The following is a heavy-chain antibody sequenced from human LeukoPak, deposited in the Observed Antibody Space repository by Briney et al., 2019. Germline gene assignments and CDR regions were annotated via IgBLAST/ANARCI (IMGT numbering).Heavy chain of an antibody. J-gene: IGHJ5*02. CDR3: ARDANSRIQEHCGGDCYSWWFDP. D-gene: IGHD2-21*02. Sequence: SETLSLTCTVSGGSISSNYYYWGWIRQPPGKGLEWIGCIYYSGTTYYNPSLKSRVTISVDTSKNQFSLKLSSVTAADMAVYYCARDANSRIQEHCGGDCYSWWFDPWGQGTLVTVSS. CDR2: IYYSGTT. V-gene: IGHV4-39*02. CDR1: GGSISSNYYY.